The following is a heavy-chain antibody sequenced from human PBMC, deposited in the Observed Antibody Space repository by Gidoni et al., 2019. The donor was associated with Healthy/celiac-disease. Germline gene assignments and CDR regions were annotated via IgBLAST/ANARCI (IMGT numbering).Heavy chain of an antibody. D-gene: IGHD6-6*01. Sequence: QVTLKDSGPVLVKPTDTLTLTCTVPGFSLSNARMGVSWLRQPPGKALEWLAHIFANDEKSYSTSLKSRLTSSKDTSKSQVVLTMTNRDPVDTATYYCERRPLGIAAPDYWGQGTLVTVSS. J-gene: IGHJ4*02. CDR1: GFSLSNARMG. CDR2: IFANDEK. CDR3: ERRPLGIAAPDY. V-gene: IGHV2-26*01.